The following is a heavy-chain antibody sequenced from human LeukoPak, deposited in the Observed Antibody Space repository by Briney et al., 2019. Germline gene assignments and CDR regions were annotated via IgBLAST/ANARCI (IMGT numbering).Heavy chain of an antibody. Sequence: PGGSLRLSCAASGFTFSNHAMNWVRQAPGKGLEWVSVIYSGGSTYYADSVKGRFTISRDNSKNTLYLQMNSLRAEDTAVYYCARGLAYCSGGSCRWGQGTLVTVSS. CDR2: IYSGGST. CDR1: GFTFSNHA. V-gene: IGHV3-53*01. J-gene: IGHJ4*02. D-gene: IGHD2-15*01. CDR3: ARGLAYCSGGSCR.